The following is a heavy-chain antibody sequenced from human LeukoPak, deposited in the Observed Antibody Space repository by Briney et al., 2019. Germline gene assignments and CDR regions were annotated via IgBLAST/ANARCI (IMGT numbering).Heavy chain of an antibody. CDR2: INPSGGST. D-gene: IGHD1-1*01. Sequence: ASVKVSCKASGYTFTSYYMHWVRQAPGQGLEWMGIINPSGGSTSYAQKFQGRVTMTRDTSTSTVYMELSSLRSEDTAVYCCAREELPGTDYYYYYGMDVWGQGTTVTVPS. J-gene: IGHJ6*02. CDR1: GYTFTSYY. V-gene: IGHV1-46*01. CDR3: AREELPGTDYYYYYGMDV.